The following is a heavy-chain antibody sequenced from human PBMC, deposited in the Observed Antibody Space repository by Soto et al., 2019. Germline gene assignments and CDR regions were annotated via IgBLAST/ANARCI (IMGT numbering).Heavy chain of an antibody. D-gene: IGHD3-9*01. CDR3: ARLEGLATISYYFDY. J-gene: IGHJ4*02. V-gene: IGHV4-39*01. CDR2: IYYSGST. Sequence: NPSETLSLTCTVSGGSISSSSYYWGWIRQPPGKGLEWIGSIYYSGSTYYDPSLKSRVTISVDKSKNQFSLKLSSVTAADTAVYYCARLEGLATISYYFDYWGQGTLVTVSS. CDR1: GGSISSSSYY.